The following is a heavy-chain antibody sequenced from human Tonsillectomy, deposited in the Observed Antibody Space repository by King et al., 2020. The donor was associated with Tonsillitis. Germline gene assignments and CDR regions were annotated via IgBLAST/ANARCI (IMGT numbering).Heavy chain of an antibody. Sequence: QLVQSGPEVKKPGASVKVSCKASGYPFVSHGISWVRQAPGQGLEWMGWISAYNGNTNNAQKFQGILTVTTDTSTNTVDMELRSLTSDDTAVYFCAREARMAAADYGGQGTLVTVPS. CDR1: GYPFVSHG. CDR3: AREARMAAADY. J-gene: IGHJ4*02. V-gene: IGHV1-18*01. D-gene: IGHD6-6*01. CDR2: ISAYNGNT.